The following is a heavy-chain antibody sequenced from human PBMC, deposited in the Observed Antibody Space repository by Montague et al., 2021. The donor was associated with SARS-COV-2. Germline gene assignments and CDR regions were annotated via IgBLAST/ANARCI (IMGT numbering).Heavy chain of an antibody. Sequence: SLRLSCAASGITFNRHGMHWVRQAPGKGLEWVAVIWYDGSKRFYSDSVRGRFTNSRDNSKNTVYLQMNSLSVEDTAVYYCASAYHDYGLGNWGQGTLVTVSS. J-gene: IGHJ4*02. CDR3: ASAYHDYGLGN. D-gene: IGHD3-16*01. CDR1: GITFNRHG. CDR2: IWYDGSKR. V-gene: IGHV3-33*01.